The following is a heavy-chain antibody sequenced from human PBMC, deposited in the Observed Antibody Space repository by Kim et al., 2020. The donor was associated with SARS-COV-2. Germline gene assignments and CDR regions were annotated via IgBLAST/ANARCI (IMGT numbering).Heavy chain of an antibody. D-gene: IGHD5-18*01. J-gene: IGHJ4*02. V-gene: IGHV4-39*01. Sequence: NPSLKSLVTISVYTSKNQFSLKLSSVTAADTAVYYCARSEVDTAMVSDYWGQGTLVTVSS. CDR3: ARSEVDTAMVSDY.